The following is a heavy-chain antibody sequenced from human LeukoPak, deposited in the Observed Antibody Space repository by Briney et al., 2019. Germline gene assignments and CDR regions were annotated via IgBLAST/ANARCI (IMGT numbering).Heavy chain of an antibody. V-gene: IGHV3-9*03. CDR1: GFTFDDYA. CDR2: ISWNSGSI. Sequence: PGRSLRLSCAASGFTFDDYAMHWVRQAPGQGLEWVSGISWNSGSIGYADSVKGRFTISRDNAKNSLYLQMNSRRAEDMALYYCAKDIGIAAAGHFDYWGQGTLVTVSS. J-gene: IGHJ4*02. CDR3: AKDIGIAAAGHFDY. D-gene: IGHD6-13*01.